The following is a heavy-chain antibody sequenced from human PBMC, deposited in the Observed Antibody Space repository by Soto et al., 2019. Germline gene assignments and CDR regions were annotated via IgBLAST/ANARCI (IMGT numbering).Heavy chain of an antibody. CDR2: IYHSWST. V-gene: IGHV4-30-2*01. CDR1: GGSISSGGYS. J-gene: IGHJ4*02. Sequence: QLPLQESRSGLVKPSQTLSPTCAVSGGSISSGGYSWSWIRQPPGKGLEWIGYIYHSWSTNYKPCLKSRVTRSIDRSRNQFSLKLRSVTAAQTAVYYCARVPDYWGQGTLVTVSS. CDR3: ARVPDY.